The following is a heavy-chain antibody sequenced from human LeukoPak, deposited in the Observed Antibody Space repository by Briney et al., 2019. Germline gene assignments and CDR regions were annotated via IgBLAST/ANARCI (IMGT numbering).Heavy chain of an antibody. CDR2: INPNSGGT. CDR1: GYTFTGYY. J-gene: IGHJ4*02. V-gene: IGHV1-2*02. Sequence: ASVKVSCKASGYTFTGYYMHWVRQAPGQGLEWMGCINPNSGGTNYPQKFQGRVTMTRDTSISTGYMELSRLRSDDTAVYYCAREGGRYCSSTSCYLYYWGQGTLVTVSS. D-gene: IGHD2-2*01. CDR3: AREGGRYCSSTSCYLYY.